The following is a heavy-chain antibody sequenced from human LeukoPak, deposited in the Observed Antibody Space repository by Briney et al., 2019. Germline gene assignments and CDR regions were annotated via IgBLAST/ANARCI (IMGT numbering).Heavy chain of an antibody. CDR1: GFTFSDYY. D-gene: IGHD5-18*01. J-gene: IGHJ6*02. CDR2: ISSSGSTI. V-gene: IGHV3-11*01. Sequence: GGSLRLSCAASGFTFSDYYMSWIRQAPGKGLEWVSYISSSGSTIYYADSVKGRFTISRDNAKNSLYLQMNSLRAEDTAVYYCAKDEEDSYGPYYCYYGMDVWGQGTTVTVSS. CDR3: AKDEEDSYGPYYCYYGMDV.